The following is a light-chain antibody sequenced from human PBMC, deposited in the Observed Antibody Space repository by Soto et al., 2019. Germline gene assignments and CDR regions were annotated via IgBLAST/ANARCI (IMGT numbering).Light chain of an antibody. Sequence: QSVLTQPPSVSGAPGQRVTISCTGSSSNIGAGYDVHWYQQLPGTAPKLLIYGNSNRPSGVPDRFSGSKSGTSASLAITGLRAEDEADYYCQSYDSGLGGAAVFGGGTQLTVL. CDR1: SSNIGAGYD. V-gene: IGLV1-40*01. CDR3: QSYDSGLGGAAV. J-gene: IGLJ7*01. CDR2: GNS.